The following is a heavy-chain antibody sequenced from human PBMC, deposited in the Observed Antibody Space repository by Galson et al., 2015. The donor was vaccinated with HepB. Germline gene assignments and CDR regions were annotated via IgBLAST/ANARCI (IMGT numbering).Heavy chain of an antibody. J-gene: IGHJ4*02. D-gene: IGHD4-17*01. V-gene: IGHV1-18*01. Sequence: SVKVSCKASGYTFTSYGISWVRQPPGQGLEWLGWISAYNGNTNYAQKLQGRVTMTTDTSTSTAYMELRSLRSVDTAVYYCARDRVPDYGDPLGYWGQGTLVTVSS. CDR2: ISAYNGNT. CDR3: ARDRVPDYGDPLGY. CDR1: GYTFTSYG.